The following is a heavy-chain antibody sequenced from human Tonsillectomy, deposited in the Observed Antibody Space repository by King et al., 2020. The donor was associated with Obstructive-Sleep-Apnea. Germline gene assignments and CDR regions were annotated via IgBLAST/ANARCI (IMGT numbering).Heavy chain of an antibody. CDR3: ARVGYYDSSGYYRMLDY. D-gene: IGHD3-22*01. Sequence: LVESGGGLVQPGGSLRLSCAASGFTFSDHYMDGVRQAPGKGLEWVGRTRNKANSYTTEYAASVKGRFTISRDDSKNSLYLQMNSLKTEDTAVYYCARVGYYDSSGYYRMLDYWGQGTLVTVSS. J-gene: IGHJ4*02. CDR1: GFTFSDHY. CDR2: TRNKANSYTT. V-gene: IGHV3-72*01.